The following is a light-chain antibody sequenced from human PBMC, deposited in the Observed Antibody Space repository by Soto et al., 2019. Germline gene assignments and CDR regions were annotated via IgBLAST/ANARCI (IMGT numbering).Light chain of an antibody. V-gene: IGKV2-30*01. Sequence: DVVMTQSPLSLPVTLGQPASISCRSSQSLVYSDGETYLDWFQQRPGQSPRRLIYKVSNRDSGVPDRFSGSGSGTDFTLKISRVEAEDVGVYYCTQGAHWPPYTFGQGTRLEIK. CDR3: TQGAHWPPYT. CDR1: QSLVYSDGETY. J-gene: IGKJ2*01. CDR2: KVS.